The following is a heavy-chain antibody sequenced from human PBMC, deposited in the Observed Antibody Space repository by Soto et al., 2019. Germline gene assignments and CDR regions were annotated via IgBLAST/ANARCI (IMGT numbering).Heavy chain of an antibody. CDR3: AKDPHYSTSPHVYVDH. CDR1: GGTFSSYA. D-gene: IGHD2-2*01. Sequence: GASVKVSCKASGGTFSSYAISWVRQAPGQGLEWMGGIIPIFGTANYAQKFQGRVTITADESTSTAYMELSSLRSEDTAVYYCAKDPHYSTSPHVYVDHWGQGTLVTVSS. CDR2: IIPIFGTA. J-gene: IGHJ4*02. V-gene: IGHV1-69*13.